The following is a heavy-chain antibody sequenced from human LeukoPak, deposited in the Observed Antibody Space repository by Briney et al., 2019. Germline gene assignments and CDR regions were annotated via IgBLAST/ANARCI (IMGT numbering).Heavy chain of an antibody. CDR1: GFTFSSYA. CDR3: AKDDRGTTTPYYFDY. CDR2: ISGSGGST. D-gene: IGHD1-26*01. V-gene: IGHV3-23*01. J-gene: IGHJ4*02. Sequence: PGGSLRLSCAASGFTFSSYAMSWVRQAPGKGLERVSAISGSGGSTYYADSVKGRFTISRDNSKNTLYLQMNSLRAEDTAVYYCAKDDRGTTTPYYFDYWGQGTLVTVSS.